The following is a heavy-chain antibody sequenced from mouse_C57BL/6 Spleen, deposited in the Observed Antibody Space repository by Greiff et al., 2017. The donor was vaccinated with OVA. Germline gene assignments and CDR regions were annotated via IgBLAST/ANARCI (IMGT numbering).Heavy chain of an antibody. D-gene: IGHD1-1*01. CDR1: GYSFTGYF. V-gene: IGHV1-20*01. J-gene: IGHJ1*03. CDR3: ARGGYYGSSYEYFDV. Sequence: EVKLVESGPELVKPGDSVKISCKASGYSFTGYFMNWVMQSHGKSLEWIGRINPYNGDTFYNQKFKGKATLTVDKSSSTAHMELRSLSSDDSAVYYCARGGYYGSSYEYFDVWGTGTTVTVSS. CDR2: INPYNGDT.